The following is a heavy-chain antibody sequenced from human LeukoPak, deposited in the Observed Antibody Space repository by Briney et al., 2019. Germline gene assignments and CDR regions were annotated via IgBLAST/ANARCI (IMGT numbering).Heavy chain of an antibody. CDR1: GYTFTSYA. J-gene: IGHJ4*02. CDR3: ASGPGSIVGANGFDY. D-gene: IGHD1-26*01. Sequence: PGASVKVSCKASGYTFTSYAMHWVRQAPGQGLEWMGWISAYNGNTNYAQKLQGRVTMTTDTSTSTAYMELRSLRSDDTAVYYCASGPGSIVGANGFDYWGQGTLVTVSS. CDR2: ISAYNGNT. V-gene: IGHV1-18*01.